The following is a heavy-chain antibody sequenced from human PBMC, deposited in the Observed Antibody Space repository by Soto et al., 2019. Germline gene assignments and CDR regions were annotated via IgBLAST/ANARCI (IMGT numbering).Heavy chain of an antibody. CDR3: AATPDYYYGMDV. V-gene: IGHV4-4*02. Sequence: QVQLQESGPGLVKPSGTLSLTCAVSGGSISSGNWWSWVRQPPGKGLEWIGEIYHTGTTNYNPSLKSRVTISVDKYKNQFSLKLTSVTAADTAVYYCAATPDYYYGMDVWGQGTTVTVSS. CDR1: GGSISSGNW. CDR2: IYHTGTT. J-gene: IGHJ6*02.